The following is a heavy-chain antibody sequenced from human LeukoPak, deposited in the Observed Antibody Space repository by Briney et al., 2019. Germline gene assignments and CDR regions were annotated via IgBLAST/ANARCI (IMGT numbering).Heavy chain of an antibody. V-gene: IGHV4-59*01. CDR2: IYYSGST. CDR1: GGSISSYY. Sequence: PSETLSLTCTVSGGSISSYYWSWIRQPPGKGLEWIGYIYYSGSTNYNPSLKSRVTISVDTPKNQFSLKLSSVTAADTAVYYCARGPKDWSLGRADAFDIWGQGTMVTVSS. CDR3: ARGPKDWSLGRADAFDI. J-gene: IGHJ3*02. D-gene: IGHD3/OR15-3a*01.